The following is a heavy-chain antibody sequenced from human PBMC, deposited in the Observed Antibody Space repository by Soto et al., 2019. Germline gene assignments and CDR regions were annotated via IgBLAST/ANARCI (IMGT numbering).Heavy chain of an antibody. Sequence: SETLSLTCTVSGGSISSGDYYWSRIRQPPGKGLEWVGYIYYSGSTYYNPSRKSRVTISVDTSKNQFSLKLSSVTAADTAVYYCARDARVFGVGNYYYYYGMDVWGQGTTVTVSS. CDR3: ARDARVFGVGNYYYYYGMDV. D-gene: IGHD3-3*01. J-gene: IGHJ6*02. CDR2: IYYSGST. V-gene: IGHV4-30-4*01. CDR1: GGSISSGDYY.